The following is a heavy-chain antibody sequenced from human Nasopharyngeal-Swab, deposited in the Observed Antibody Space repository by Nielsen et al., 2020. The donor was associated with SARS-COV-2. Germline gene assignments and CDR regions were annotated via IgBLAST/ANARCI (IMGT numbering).Heavy chain of an antibody. V-gene: IGHV3-7*01. CDR3: ARFGITGTTRASGFDY. CDR2: IKQDGSEK. J-gene: IGHJ4*02. D-gene: IGHD1-7*01. Sequence: VREAPGKGLEWVANIKQDGSEKYYVDSVKGRFTISRDNAKNSLYLQMNSLRAEDTAVYYCARFGITGTTRASGFDYWDQGTLVTVSS.